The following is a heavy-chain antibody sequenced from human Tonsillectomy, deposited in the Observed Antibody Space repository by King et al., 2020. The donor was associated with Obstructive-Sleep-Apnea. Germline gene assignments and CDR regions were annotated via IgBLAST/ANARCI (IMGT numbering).Heavy chain of an antibody. Sequence: VQLQQWGAGLLKPSETLSLTCAVYGGFFSGYYWSWIRQPPGKGLEWIGEINHSGSTNYNPALKSRVTISVDTSKNQFSLERSSVTAADTAVYYCARGGTIAGRVRGQGWFDPWGQGTLVTVSS. J-gene: IGHJ5*02. CDR1: GGFFSGYY. V-gene: IGHV4-34*01. CDR2: INHSGST. D-gene: IGHD3-10*01. CDR3: ARGGTIAGRVRGQGWFDP.